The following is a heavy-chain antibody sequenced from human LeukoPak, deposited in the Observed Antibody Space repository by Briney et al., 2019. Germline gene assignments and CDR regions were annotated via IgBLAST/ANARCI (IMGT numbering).Heavy chain of an antibody. Sequence: ASVKVSCKASGNTFTGYYMHWVRQAPGQGLEWMGWINPNTGVTDTAQKFQGRVTMTRDTSISTAYMELSRLRSDDTAVYYCTRDHCTRTNCYEDYYYGMDVWGQGTTVTVSS. J-gene: IGHJ6*02. CDR2: INPNTGVT. D-gene: IGHD2-2*01. CDR1: GNTFTGYY. CDR3: TRDHCTRTNCYEDYYYGMDV. V-gene: IGHV1-2*02.